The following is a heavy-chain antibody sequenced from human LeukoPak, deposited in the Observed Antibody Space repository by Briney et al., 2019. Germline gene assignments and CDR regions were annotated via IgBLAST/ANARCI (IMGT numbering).Heavy chain of an antibody. V-gene: IGHV3-23*01. D-gene: IGHD1-20*01. CDR1: GVTFSSYA. CDR3: AKETPTYNWNDAGFSY. Sequence: PGGSLRLSCAASGVTFSSYAMSWVRQAPGKGLEWVSAISGSGGSTYYADFVKGGFTISRDNSKNTLYLQMNSLRALDTAVYHCAKETPTYNWNDAGFSYWGQGALVTVPS. J-gene: IGHJ4*02. CDR2: ISGSGGST.